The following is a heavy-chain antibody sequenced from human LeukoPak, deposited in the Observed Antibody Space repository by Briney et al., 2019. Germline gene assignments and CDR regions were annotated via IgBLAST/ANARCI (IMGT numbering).Heavy chain of an antibody. Sequence: QSGGSLRLSCAVSGFIFSSYGMSWVRQAPGKGLEWVSAISGSGDSTYYADSVKGRFTISRDNSKNTLYLQMNSLRAEDTAVYYCAKDLDYYMDVWGKGTTVTISS. CDR1: GFIFSSYG. J-gene: IGHJ6*03. CDR3: AKDLDYYMDV. CDR2: ISGSGDST. V-gene: IGHV3-23*01.